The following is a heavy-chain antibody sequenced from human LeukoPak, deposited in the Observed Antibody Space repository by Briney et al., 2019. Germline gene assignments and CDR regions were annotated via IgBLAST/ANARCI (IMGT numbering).Heavy chain of an antibody. V-gene: IGHV4-38-2*02. CDR1: GYAISRGYY. CDR2: FSYSGNI. CDR3: ARRSYGVPFDP. J-gene: IGHJ5*02. D-gene: IGHD3-10*01. Sequence: ASETLSLTCTVSGYAISRGYYWGWVRQPPGKGLEWIGTFSYSGNIYYNPSLKSRVTISVDMSKNQFSLELTSVTAADTAVYYCARRSYGVPFDPWGQGIPVTVSS.